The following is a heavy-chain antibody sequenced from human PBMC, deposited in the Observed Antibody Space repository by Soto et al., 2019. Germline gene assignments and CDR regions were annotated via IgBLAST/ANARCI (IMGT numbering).Heavy chain of an antibody. D-gene: IGHD6-19*01. CDR3: ARSRISRAVLDY. V-gene: IGHV3-23*01. CDR1: GFTLSSYA. Sequence: GGSLRLSCAASGFTLSSYAMSRVRQARGKGLEWVSAISGSGGSTYSADAVKGRFTLSRDNSENTLYLQMNSLRAEDSAVHYGARSRISRAVLDYWGQGALVTVSS. J-gene: IGHJ4*02. CDR2: ISGSGGST.